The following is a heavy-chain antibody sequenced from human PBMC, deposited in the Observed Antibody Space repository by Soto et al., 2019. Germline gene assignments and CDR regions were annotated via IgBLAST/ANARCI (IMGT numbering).Heavy chain of an antibody. V-gene: IGHV1-69*08. Sequence: QVQLVQSGAEVKKPGSSVKVSCKASGGTFSSYTISWVRQAPGQGLEWMGRIIPILGIANYAQKFQGRVPITADKSESTAYMELSSLRSEDTVVYYCARDAYGASYNWFDPWGQGTLVTVSS. CDR3: ARDAYGASYNWFDP. D-gene: IGHD3-10*01. CDR2: IIPILGIA. CDR1: GGTFSSYT. J-gene: IGHJ5*01.